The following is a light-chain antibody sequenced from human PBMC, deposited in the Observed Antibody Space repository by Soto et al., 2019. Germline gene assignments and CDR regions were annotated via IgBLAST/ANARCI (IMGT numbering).Light chain of an antibody. CDR2: LGS. V-gene: IGKV2-28*01. CDR3: MQALQTPPT. Sequence: DIVMTQSPLSLPVTPGEPASISCRSSQSLLHSNGYNSLDWYLQKPGQSPQLLIYLGSNRASGVPDRFSGSGSGTDFTLKISRVEAEDVGVYYCMQALQTPPTFGGGTKVDI. CDR1: QSLLHSNGYNS. J-gene: IGKJ4*01.